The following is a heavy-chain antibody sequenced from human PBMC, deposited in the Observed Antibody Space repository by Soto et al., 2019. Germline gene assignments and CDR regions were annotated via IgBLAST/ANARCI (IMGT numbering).Heavy chain of an antibody. CDR3: ARGREDYSASGSYYSQFDH. D-gene: IGHD3-10*01. CDR1: GGSFSGYY. Sequence: SETLSLSCAVYGGSFSGYYWSWIRQPPGKGLEWIGEINDSGSTNYNPSLKSRVTISVDTSKNQFSLKLSSVTAADTAVYYCARGREDYSASGSYYSQFDHWGQGTLVTVSS. CDR2: INDSGST. V-gene: IGHV4-34*01. J-gene: IGHJ4*02.